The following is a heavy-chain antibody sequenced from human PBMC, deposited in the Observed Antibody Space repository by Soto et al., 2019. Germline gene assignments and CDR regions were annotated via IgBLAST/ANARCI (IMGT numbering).Heavy chain of an antibody. CDR3: AKDKPPHIVGAYFDY. D-gene: IGHD1-26*01. V-gene: IGHV3-43*01. CDR2: ISWDGGST. Sequence: GGSLRLSCAASGFTFDDYTMHWVRQAPGKGLEWVSLISWDGGSTYYADSVKGRFTISRDNSKNSLYLQMNSLRTEDTALYYCAKDKPPHIVGAYFDYWGQGTLVTVSS. J-gene: IGHJ4*02. CDR1: GFTFDDYT.